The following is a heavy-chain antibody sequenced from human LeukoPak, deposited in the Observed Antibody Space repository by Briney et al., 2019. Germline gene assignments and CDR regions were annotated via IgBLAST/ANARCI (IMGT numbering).Heavy chain of an antibody. D-gene: IGHD4-17*01. CDR3: TTEDDYGDYGDFDY. J-gene: IGHJ4*02. CDR1: SFTFSNYA. Sequence: GGSLRLSCAASSFTFSNYAMSWVRQAPGKGLEWVSTISGSGSLTYYADSVKGRFTISRDNSKNTLYLQMNSLKTEDTAVYYCTTEDDYGDYGDFDYWGQGTLVTVSS. CDR2: ISGSGSLT. V-gene: IGHV3-23*01.